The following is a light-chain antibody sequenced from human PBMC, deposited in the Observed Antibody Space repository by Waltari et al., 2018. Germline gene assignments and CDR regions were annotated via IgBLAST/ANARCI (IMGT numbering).Light chain of an antibody. Sequence: EIVLTQSPGTLSLSPGERATLSCRASQNLNSYLAWYQQKPGQDPRLLIYHAVNRATGIPARFSGSGSGTGFTLTISSLEPEDSATYYCLQRSRWPTFGQGTKVEIK. CDR1: QNLNSY. CDR2: HAV. V-gene: IGKV3-11*01. J-gene: IGKJ1*01. CDR3: LQRSRWPT.